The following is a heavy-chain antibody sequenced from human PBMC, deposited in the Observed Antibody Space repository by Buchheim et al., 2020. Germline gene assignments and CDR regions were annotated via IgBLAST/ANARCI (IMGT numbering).Heavy chain of an antibody. CDR2: ISSSRSTI. V-gene: IGHV3-21*01. CDR3: AREYSSSSGRTFDI. CDR1: GFTFNNYN. Sequence: EVQLVESGGGVVKPGGSLRLSCAASGFTFNNYNMNWVRQAPGKGLEWVSSISSSRSTIYYAESVKGRFTISRDNAKNSLYLQMNSLRAEDTAVYYCAREYSSSSGRTFDIWGQGS. J-gene: IGHJ3*02. D-gene: IGHD6-6*01.